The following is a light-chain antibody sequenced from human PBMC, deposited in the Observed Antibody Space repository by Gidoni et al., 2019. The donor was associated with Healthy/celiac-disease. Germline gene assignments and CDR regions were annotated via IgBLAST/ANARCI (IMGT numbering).Light chain of an antibody. V-gene: IGKV1-39*01. CDR1: QSISSY. Sequence: DIQMTKSPSSLSASVGDRVTITCRASQSISSYLNWYQQKPGKAPKLLIYAASSLQSGVPSRFSGSGSGTDFTLTISSLQPEDFATYYCQQSYSTPQTFXQXTKVXIK. J-gene: IGKJ1*01. CDR2: AAS. CDR3: QQSYSTPQT.